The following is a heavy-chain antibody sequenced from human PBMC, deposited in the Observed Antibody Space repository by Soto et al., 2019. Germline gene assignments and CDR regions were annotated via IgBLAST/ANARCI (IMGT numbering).Heavy chain of an antibody. CDR1: GFTFSNAW. Sequence: GGSLRLSCAASGFTFSNAWMNWVRQAPGKGLEWVGRIKSKTDGGTTDYAAPVKGRFTISRDDSKNTLYLQMNSLKTEDTAVYYCTTGWWLRLPPPYEDVWGQGTTVTVSS. D-gene: IGHD5-12*01. CDR3: TTGWWLRLPPPYEDV. V-gene: IGHV3-15*07. J-gene: IGHJ6*02. CDR2: IKSKTDGGTT.